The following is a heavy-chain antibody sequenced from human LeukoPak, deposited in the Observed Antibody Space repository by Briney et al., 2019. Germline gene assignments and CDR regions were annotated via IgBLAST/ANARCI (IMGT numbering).Heavy chain of an antibody. D-gene: IGHD1-14*01. J-gene: IGHJ3*02. CDR3: ARDVLAAGATGTFDI. Sequence: PGGPLRLSCAASTFTFSNYWMSWVRQAPGKGLEWVANIKQDGSEEYYVDSVKGRFTISRDNAKTSLYLQMNSLRAEDTAVYYCARDVLAAGATGTFDIWGQGTMVTVSS. CDR1: TFTFSNYW. CDR2: IKQDGSEE. V-gene: IGHV3-7*03.